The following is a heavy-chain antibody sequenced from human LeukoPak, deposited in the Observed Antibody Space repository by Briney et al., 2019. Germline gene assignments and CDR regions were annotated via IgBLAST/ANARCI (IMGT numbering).Heavy chain of an antibody. CDR3: VKTGYSSSWWDDNFDY. CDR1: GFTFSSYA. Sequence: GGSLRLSCSASGFTFSSYAMHWVRQAPGKGLEYVSAISSNGGSTHYADSVKGRFTISRDNSKNTLYLQMSSLRAEDTAVYYCVKTGYSSSWWDDNFDYWGQGTLVTVSS. V-gene: IGHV3-64D*06. D-gene: IGHD6-13*01. CDR2: ISSNGGST. J-gene: IGHJ4*02.